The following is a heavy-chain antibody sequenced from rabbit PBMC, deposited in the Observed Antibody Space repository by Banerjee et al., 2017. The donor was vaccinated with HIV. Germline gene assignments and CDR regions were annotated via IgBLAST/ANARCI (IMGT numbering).Heavy chain of an antibody. D-gene: IGHD6-1*01. CDR3: ARDDYTYAYVGHYFNL. CDR1: GFSFSSSYY. CDR2: IYTGSGST. J-gene: IGHJ4*01. V-gene: IGHV1S40*01. Sequence: QSLEESGGGLVQPEGSLTLTCTASGFSFSSSYYMCWVRQAPGKGLEWIGCIYTGSGSTYYASWAKGRFTISKTSSTTVTLQMTSLTAADTTTYFCARDDYTYAYVGHYFNLWGQGTLVTVS.